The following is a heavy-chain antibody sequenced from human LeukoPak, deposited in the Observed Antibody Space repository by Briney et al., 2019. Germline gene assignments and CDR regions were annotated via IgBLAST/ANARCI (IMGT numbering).Heavy chain of an antibody. Sequence: GGSLRLSCAASGFTFSSYGMHWVRQAPGKGLEWVAVISYDGSNKYYADSVKGRFTISRDNSKNTLYPQMNSLRAEDTAVYYCAKDSAPLYYDYVWGSYGNWFDPWGQGTLVTVSS. V-gene: IGHV3-30*18. D-gene: IGHD3-16*01. CDR2: ISYDGSNK. CDR1: GFTFSSYG. J-gene: IGHJ5*02. CDR3: AKDSAPLYYDYVWGSYGNWFDP.